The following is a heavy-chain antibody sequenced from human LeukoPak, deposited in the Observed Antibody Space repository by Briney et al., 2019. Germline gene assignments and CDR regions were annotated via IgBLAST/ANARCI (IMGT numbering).Heavy chain of an antibody. CDR2: IHTSGST. V-gene: IGHV4-4*07. J-gene: IGHJ4*02. CDR1: GGSISAYY. D-gene: IGHD3-16*01. Sequence: PSETLSLTCTVSGGSISAYYWSWIRQPAGKGLEWIGRIHTSGSTNYNPSLKSRVTMSIDTSKNQFSLKLSSVTAADTAVYYCARGRWNTGMLSPYCFDYWGQGTLVTVSS. CDR3: ARGRWNTGMLSPYCFDY.